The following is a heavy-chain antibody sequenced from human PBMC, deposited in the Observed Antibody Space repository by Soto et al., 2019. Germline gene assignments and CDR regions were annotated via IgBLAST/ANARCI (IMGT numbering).Heavy chain of an antibody. CDR3: ARAAIPHTYSSPGIFDY. CDR2: ISSSSSYT. J-gene: IGHJ4*02. D-gene: IGHD6-13*01. CDR1: GFTFSDYY. V-gene: IGHV3-11*05. Sequence: GGSLRLSCAASGFTFSDYYMSWIRQAPGKGLEWVSYISSSSSYTNYADSVKGRFTISRDNAKNSLYLQMNSLRAEDTAVYYCARAAIPHTYSSPGIFDYWGQGTLVTVSS.